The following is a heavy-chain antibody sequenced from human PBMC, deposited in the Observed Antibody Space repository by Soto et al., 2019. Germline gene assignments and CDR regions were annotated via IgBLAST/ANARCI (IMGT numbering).Heavy chain of an antibody. Sequence: GASVKVSCKASGYTFTSYDINWVRQATGQGLEWMGWMNPNSGNTGYAQKFQGRVTMTRNTSISTAYMELSSLRSEDTAVYYCARAYCSSTSCYAGWFDPWGQGTLVTVSS. V-gene: IGHV1-8*01. J-gene: IGHJ5*02. CDR3: ARAYCSSTSCYAGWFDP. D-gene: IGHD2-2*01. CDR1: GYTFTSYD. CDR2: MNPNSGNT.